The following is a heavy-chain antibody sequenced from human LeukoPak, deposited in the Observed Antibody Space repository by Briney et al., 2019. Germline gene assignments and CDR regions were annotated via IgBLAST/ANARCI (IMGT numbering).Heavy chain of an antibody. V-gene: IGHV1-69*05. CDR3: ARGYSGSFERYYYYYYYMDV. J-gene: IGHJ6*03. CDR2: IIPIFGTA. CDR1: GGTFSSYA. Sequence: SVKVSCKASGGTFSSYAISWVRQAPGQGLEWMGGIIPIFGTANYAQKFQGRVTITTDESTSTAYMELSSLRSVDTAVYYCARGYSGSFERYYYYYYYMDVWGKGTTVTVSS. D-gene: IGHD1-26*01.